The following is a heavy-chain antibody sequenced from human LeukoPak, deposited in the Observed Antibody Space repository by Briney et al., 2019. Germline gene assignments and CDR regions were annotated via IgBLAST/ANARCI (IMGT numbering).Heavy chain of an antibody. J-gene: IGHJ4*02. Sequence: GGSLRLSCAASGFTFSDYYMSWLRQAPGKGLEWVSYITSGSTISYADSVKGRFTISRDNAKNSLYLQMNSLRAEDTAVYYCARGGYSYGQIAYWGQGTLVTVSS. CDR2: ITSGSTI. D-gene: IGHD5-18*01. CDR1: GFTFSDYY. CDR3: ARGGYSYGQIAY. V-gene: IGHV3-11*01.